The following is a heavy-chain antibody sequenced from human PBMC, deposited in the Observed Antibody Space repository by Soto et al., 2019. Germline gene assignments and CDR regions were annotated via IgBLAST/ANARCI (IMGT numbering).Heavy chain of an antibody. J-gene: IGHJ3*01. CDR1: GYSFTNYW. D-gene: IGHD1-26*01. CDR3: AKTRTGDRDAFDC. Sequence: EVQLVQSGAEVKKPGESLKISCKGSGYSFTNYWIGWVRQMPGKGLEWMGIIYPGDSDTRYSPSFQGQVTISADKSISTADLQWSSLKASDTAMYDCAKTRTGDRDAFDCWGQGTMVTVSS. CDR2: IYPGDSDT. V-gene: IGHV5-51*01.